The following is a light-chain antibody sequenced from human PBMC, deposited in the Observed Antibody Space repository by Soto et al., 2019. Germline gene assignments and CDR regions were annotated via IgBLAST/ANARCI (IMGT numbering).Light chain of an antibody. V-gene: IGLV2-14*03. CDR3: GSYTSSTSYV. CDR2: DVS. CDR1: SSDVGGYNY. J-gene: IGLJ1*01. Sequence: QSALTQPASVSGSPGQSITISCTGTSSDVGGYNYVSWYQQPPGKAPKVVIYDVSYRPSGVSNRFSGSKSGNTASLTISGLQAEDEAEYYCGSYTSSTSYVFGTGTKVTVL.